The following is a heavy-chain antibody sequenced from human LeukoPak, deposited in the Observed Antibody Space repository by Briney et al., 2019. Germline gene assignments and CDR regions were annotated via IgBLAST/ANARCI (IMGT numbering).Heavy chain of an antibody. Sequence: GESLKISCKGSGYSINNYWIAWVRQMPGKGLEWMGIINPADSDIRYSPSFQGQVTISADKSISTAYLQWNSLKASDTAMYYCARQEYCSGASCYTWFDPWGQGTLVTVSS. CDR3: ARQEYCSGASCYTWFDP. CDR2: INPADSDI. CDR1: GYSINNYW. V-gene: IGHV5-51*01. J-gene: IGHJ5*02. D-gene: IGHD2-15*01.